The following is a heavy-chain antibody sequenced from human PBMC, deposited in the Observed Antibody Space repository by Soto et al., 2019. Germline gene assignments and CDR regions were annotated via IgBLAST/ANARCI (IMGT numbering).Heavy chain of an antibody. J-gene: IGHJ6*04. CDR2: IIPIFGTA. Sequence: SVKVSCKSAVWGMSGDVVGWLRQTTGKGLEWMGGIIPIFGTANYAQKFQGRVTITADKSTSTAYIELSSLRSEDTAVYYCARTEFLEGLSMGPYYYSGLAFWVKGTTVPVSS. CDR1: VWGMSGDV. D-gene: IGHD3-3*01. V-gene: IGHV1-69*06. CDR3: ARTEFLEGLSMGPYYYSGLAF.